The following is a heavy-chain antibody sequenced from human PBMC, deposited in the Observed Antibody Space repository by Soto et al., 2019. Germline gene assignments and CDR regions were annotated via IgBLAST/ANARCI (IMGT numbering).Heavy chain of an antibody. CDR3: ARDNLAAAGQPIDY. D-gene: IGHD6-13*01. Sequence: EVQLVESGGGLVKPGGSLRLSCAASGFTFSSYSMNWVRQAPGKGLEWVSSISSSSSYIYYADSVKGRFTISRDNAKNSLYLQMNSLRAEDTAVYYCARDNLAAAGQPIDYWGQGTLVNVSS. CDR2: ISSSSSYI. J-gene: IGHJ4*02. CDR1: GFTFSSYS. V-gene: IGHV3-21*01.